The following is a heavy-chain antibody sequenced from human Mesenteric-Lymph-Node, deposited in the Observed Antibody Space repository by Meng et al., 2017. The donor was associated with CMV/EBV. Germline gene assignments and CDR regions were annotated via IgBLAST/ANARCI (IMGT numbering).Heavy chain of an antibody. Sequence: GGSLRLSCAASGFTFSDYYMSWIRQAPGKGLEWVSYISSSGSTIYYADSVKGRFTISRDNAKNSLYLQMNSLRAEDTAVYYCARRGVYNWNIPAPDYWGQGTLVTVSS. D-gene: IGHD1/OR15-1a*01. CDR1: GFTFSDYY. V-gene: IGHV3-11*01. CDR3: ARRGVYNWNIPAPDY. J-gene: IGHJ4*02. CDR2: ISSSGSTI.